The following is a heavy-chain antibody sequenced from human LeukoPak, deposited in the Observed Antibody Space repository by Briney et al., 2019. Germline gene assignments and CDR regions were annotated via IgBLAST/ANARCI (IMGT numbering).Heavy chain of an antibody. D-gene: IGHD6-13*01. CDR2: IRSKANTYAT. CDR1: GFTFSGSA. J-gene: IGHJ6*02. V-gene: IGHV3-73*01. Sequence: PGGSLKLSCAASGFTFSGSAMHWVRQASGKGLEWVGRIRSKANTYATAYAASVKGRFSISRDDSKNTAYLQLNSLKTEDTAVYYCSAAVGTDFYDCGMDVWGQGTTVTVSS. CDR3: SAAVGTDFYDCGMDV.